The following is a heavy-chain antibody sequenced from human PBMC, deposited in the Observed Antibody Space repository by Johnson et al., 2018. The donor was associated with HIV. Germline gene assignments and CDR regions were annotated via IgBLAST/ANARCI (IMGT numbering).Heavy chain of an antibody. CDR2: IWYDGTNK. J-gene: IGHJ3*02. V-gene: IGHV3-33*01. D-gene: IGHD5-24*01. CDR3: ARQKNTQGRWLQFDAFDI. Sequence: QEQLVESGGGVVQPGRSLRLSCAASGFTFSSFGMHWVRQAPGKGLEWVAVIWYDGTNKYYADSVKGRFSISRDNSKNTMYLQMNSLRAEDTAGYYCARQKNTQGRWLQFDAFDIWSQGTMVTVSS. CDR1: GFTFSSFG.